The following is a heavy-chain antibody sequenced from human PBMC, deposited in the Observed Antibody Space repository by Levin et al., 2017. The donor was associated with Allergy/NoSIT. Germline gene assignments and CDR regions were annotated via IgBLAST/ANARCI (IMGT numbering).Heavy chain of an antibody. CDR3: ARDVGGYCNGGNCFLGYMDV. V-gene: IGHV3-21*01. D-gene: IGHD2-15*01. Sequence: PGGSLRLSCAASGFTFSTYTINWVRQAPGKGLEWVSSITSRNYIYSTDSVKGRFTISRDNAKNSLDLQMDSLRAEDTAVYYCARDVGGYCNGGNCFLGYMDVWGKGTTVTVSS. CDR1: GFTFSTYT. J-gene: IGHJ6*03. CDR2: ITSRNYI.